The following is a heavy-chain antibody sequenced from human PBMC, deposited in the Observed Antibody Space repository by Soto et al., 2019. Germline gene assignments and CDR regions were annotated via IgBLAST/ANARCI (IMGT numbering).Heavy chain of an antibody. V-gene: IGHV3-15*07. J-gene: IGHJ4*02. CDR3: CTSGRSWDYFDF. CDR1: GFTFNDAW. D-gene: IGHD1-26*01. Sequence: GGSLRLSCAASGFTFNDAWMNWVRQAPGKGLEWVGRIKRNSDGATVVYPAPVKGRFTISRDDSKNTLYLQMDSLNTEDTAIYYCCTSGRSWDYFDFWGRGTLVTVSS. CDR2: IKRNSDGATV.